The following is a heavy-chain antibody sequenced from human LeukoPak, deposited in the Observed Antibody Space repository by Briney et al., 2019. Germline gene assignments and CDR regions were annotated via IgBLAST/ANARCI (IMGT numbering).Heavy chain of an antibody. CDR2: IHASGST. Sequence: PSETLSLTCSVSSGSISDYWWNWIRQPAGKGLEWIGRIHASGSTDYNPSLKSRVTMSVDTPKNIFSLRLTSVTAADTAVYYCARDLKAKILHTFDVWGQGTVVTVSS. CDR1: SGSISDYW. D-gene: IGHD5-12*01. CDR3: ARDLKAKILHTFDV. J-gene: IGHJ3*01. V-gene: IGHV4-4*07.